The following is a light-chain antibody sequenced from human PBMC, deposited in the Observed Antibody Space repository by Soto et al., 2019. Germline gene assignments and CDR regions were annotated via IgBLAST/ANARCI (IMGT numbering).Light chain of an antibody. V-gene: IGKV1-39*01. J-gene: IGKJ2*01. CDR3: QQSYNTPYT. Sequence: DIQMTQSPSSLSASVGDRVTITCRASQSISSYLNWYQQKPGKAPKLLIYAASSLQSGVPSRFSGSGSGTDVTLPISSLQPEDFATYYCQQSYNTPYTFGQGTYLEIK. CDR1: QSISSY. CDR2: AAS.